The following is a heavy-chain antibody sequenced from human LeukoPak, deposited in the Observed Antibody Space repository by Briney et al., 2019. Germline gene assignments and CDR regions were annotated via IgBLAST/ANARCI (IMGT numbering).Heavy chain of an antibody. CDR3: ARGVRYYDSSGYIMFPFDY. CDR2: INTDGSST. Sequence: GGSLRLSCAASGFTFSSYWMHWVRQAPGKGLVWVSRINTDGSSTIYADSVKGRFTISRDNAKNTLYLQMDSPRAEDTAVYYCARGVRYYDSSGYIMFPFDYWGQGTLVTVSS. V-gene: IGHV3-74*01. J-gene: IGHJ4*02. D-gene: IGHD3-22*01. CDR1: GFTFSSYW.